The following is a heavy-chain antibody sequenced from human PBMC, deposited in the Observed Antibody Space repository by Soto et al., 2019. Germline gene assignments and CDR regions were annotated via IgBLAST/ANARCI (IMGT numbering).Heavy chain of an antibody. D-gene: IGHD3-10*01. J-gene: IGHJ4*02. CDR3: ARTGGGFDY. CDR1: GGYIGRGGCC. CDR2: IYHNGDT. V-gene: IGHV4-61*08. Sequence: ASETMSLTCAWVGGYIGRGGCCLSWLRQPPGKGLEWIGHIYHNGDTNYNPSLKSRVTISIDTSRNQFSLKLTSVTAADTAPYYCARTGGGFDYWGQANRVTVS.